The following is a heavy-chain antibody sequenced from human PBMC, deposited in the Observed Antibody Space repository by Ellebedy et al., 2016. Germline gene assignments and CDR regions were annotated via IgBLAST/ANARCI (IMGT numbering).Heavy chain of an antibody. CDR2: ISGSVGTT. V-gene: IGHV3-23*01. CDR3: ARGVGSGWFDP. D-gene: IGHD2-15*01. J-gene: IGHJ5*02. CDR1: GFTFSSYA. Sequence: GESLKISCAASGFTFSSYAMSWVRQAPGKGLEWVSTISGSVGTTYYADSVKGRFTISRDNSKNTLYLQMNSLRAEDTAVYYCARGVGSGWFDPWGQGTLVTVSS.